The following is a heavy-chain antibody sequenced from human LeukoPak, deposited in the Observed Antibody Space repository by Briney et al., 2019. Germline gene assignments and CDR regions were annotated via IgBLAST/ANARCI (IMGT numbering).Heavy chain of an antibody. J-gene: IGHJ4*02. Sequence: GGSLRLSCAVSGFTFSDYYMSWVRQAPGKGLEWVSYISSSGSMLHYADSVEGRFTISRDNAKNSLYLQMNSLRVEDTAVYYCAKLRGYTYGLDYWGQGTLVTVSS. CDR3: AKLRGYTYGLDY. V-gene: IGHV3-11*04. D-gene: IGHD5-18*01. CDR2: ISSSGSML. CDR1: GFTFSDYY.